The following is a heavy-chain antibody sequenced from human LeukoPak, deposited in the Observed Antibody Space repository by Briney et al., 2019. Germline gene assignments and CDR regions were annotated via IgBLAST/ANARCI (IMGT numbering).Heavy chain of an antibody. CDR1: GFTFSSYA. Sequence: GGSLRLSCAASGFTFSSYAMSWVRQAPGKGLEWVSAISGSGGSTYYADSVKGRFTISRDNPKNTLYLQMNSLRAEDTAVYYCAKEAYYYDSSGYPHYYYGVDVWGQGTTVTVSS. V-gene: IGHV3-23*01. CDR3: AKEAYYYDSSGYPHYYYGVDV. D-gene: IGHD3-22*01. CDR2: ISGSGGST. J-gene: IGHJ6*02.